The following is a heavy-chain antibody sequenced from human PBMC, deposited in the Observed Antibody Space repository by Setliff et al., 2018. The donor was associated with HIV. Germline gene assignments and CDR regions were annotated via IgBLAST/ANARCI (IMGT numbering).Heavy chain of an antibody. CDR1: GYTFTSYG. CDR3: ARGGSGYSYGYEYYGMDV. Sequence: ASVKVSCKASGYTFTSYGISWVRQAPGQGLEWMGWISAYNGNTNYARKLQGRVTMTTDTSTSTAYTELRSLRSDDTAVYYCARGGSGYSYGYEYYGMDVWGQGTTVTVSS. V-gene: IGHV1-18*01. CDR2: ISAYNGNT. J-gene: IGHJ6*02. D-gene: IGHD5-18*01.